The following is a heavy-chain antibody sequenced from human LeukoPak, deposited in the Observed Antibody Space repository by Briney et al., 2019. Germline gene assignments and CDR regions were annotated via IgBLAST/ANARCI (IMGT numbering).Heavy chain of an antibody. CDR1: GFSFNSYA. D-gene: IGHD1-1*01. CDR3: AKAAAERCASIKCYPFDS. J-gene: IGHJ4*02. CDR2: IIGPGGDT. Sequence: GGSLRLSCTASGFSFNSYAMNWVRQAPGKGLEWVASIIGPGGDTYHAGSVRGRFTISRDNSKNTLYLQMSHLRVEDTALYYCAKAAAERCASIKCYPFDSWGQGTLVAVSS. V-gene: IGHV3-23*01.